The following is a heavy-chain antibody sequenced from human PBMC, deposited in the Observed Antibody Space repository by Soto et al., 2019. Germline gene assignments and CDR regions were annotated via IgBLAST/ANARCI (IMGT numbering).Heavy chain of an antibody. CDR1: GFTFSDYY. D-gene: IGHD4-4*01. Sequence: GGSLRLSCAASGFTFSDYYMSWIRQAPGKGLEWVSYISSSSSTIYYADSVKGRFTISRDNAKNSLYLQMNSLRAEDTAVYYCARDHYSTSPSFAYWGQGTLVTGSS. CDR2: ISSSSSTI. J-gene: IGHJ4*02. CDR3: ARDHYSTSPSFAY. V-gene: IGHV3-11*04.